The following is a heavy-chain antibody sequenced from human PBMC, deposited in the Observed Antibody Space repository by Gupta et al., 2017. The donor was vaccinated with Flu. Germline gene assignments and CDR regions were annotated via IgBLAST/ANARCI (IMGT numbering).Heavy chain of an antibody. CDR3: ARDQGLDYDSSGYYYVVEYFQH. V-gene: IGHV4-38-2*02. Sequence: QVQLQESGPGLVKPSETLSLTCAVSGYSISSGYYWGWIRQPPGKGLEWIGSIYHSGSTYYNPSLKSRVTISVDTSKNQFSLKLSSVTAADTAVYYCARDQGLDYDSSGYYYVVEYFQHWGQGTLVTVSS. J-gene: IGHJ1*01. CDR2: IYHSGST. CDR1: GYSISSGYY. D-gene: IGHD3-22*01.